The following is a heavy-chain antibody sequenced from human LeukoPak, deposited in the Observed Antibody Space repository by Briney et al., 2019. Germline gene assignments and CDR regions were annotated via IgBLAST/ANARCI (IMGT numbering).Heavy chain of an antibody. CDR3: ARESLEYSSSSDAFDI. CDR2: ISTYDGNT. D-gene: IGHD6-6*01. V-gene: IGHV1-18*01. J-gene: IGHJ3*02. Sequence: AASVKVSCKASGYTFTTYGINWVRQAPGQGLEWMGWISTYDGNTIYAQKLRDRVTMIRDTSTSTVYMDLRSLRSDDTAVYYCARESLEYSSSSDAFDIWGQGTMVTVSS. CDR1: GYTFTTYG.